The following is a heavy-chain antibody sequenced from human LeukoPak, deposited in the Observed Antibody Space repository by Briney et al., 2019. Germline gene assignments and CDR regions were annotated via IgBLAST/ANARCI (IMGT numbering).Heavy chain of an antibody. Sequence: SETLSLTCTVSGASISSGGYYWSWIRQHPGKGLAWIGYISYSGSPYYNPSLKSRVTISVDTSRNQFSLKLSSVTAADTAVYYCARGPHCSSTSCYSEYFHHWGQGTLVTVSS. CDR1: GASISSGGYY. J-gene: IGHJ1*01. CDR2: ISYSGSP. V-gene: IGHV4-31*03. D-gene: IGHD2-2*01. CDR3: ARGPHCSSTSCYSEYFHH.